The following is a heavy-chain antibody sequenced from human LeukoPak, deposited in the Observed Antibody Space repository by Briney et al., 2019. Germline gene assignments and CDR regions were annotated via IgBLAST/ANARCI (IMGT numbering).Heavy chain of an antibody. V-gene: IGHV1-18*01. J-gene: IGHJ4*02. CDR1: GYTFTSYG. CDR3: ARTRYGPRSWYLLFDY. CDR2: ISAYNGNT. Sequence: ASVKVSCKASGYTFTSYGISWVRQAPGQGLEWMGWISAYNGNTNYAQKLQGRVTMTTDTSTSTAYMELRSLRSDDTAVYYCARTRYGPRSWYLLFDYWGQGTLVTVSS. D-gene: IGHD6-13*01.